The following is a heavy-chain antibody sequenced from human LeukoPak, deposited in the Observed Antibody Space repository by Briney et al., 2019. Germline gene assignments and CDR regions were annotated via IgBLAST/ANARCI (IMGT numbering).Heavy chain of an antibody. CDR2: IKQDGSEK. CDR3: TRAGSRWGYGRYYYYMDV. CDR1: GFTFNSYW. Sequence: PGGSLRLSCAASGFTFNSYWMSWVRQAPGKGLEWVANIKQDGSEKYCVDSVKGRFTISRDNAKNPLYLQMNSLRAEDTAVYYCTRAGSRWGYGRYYYYMDVWGKGTTVTISS. V-gene: IGHV3-7*01. J-gene: IGHJ6*03. D-gene: IGHD5-12*01.